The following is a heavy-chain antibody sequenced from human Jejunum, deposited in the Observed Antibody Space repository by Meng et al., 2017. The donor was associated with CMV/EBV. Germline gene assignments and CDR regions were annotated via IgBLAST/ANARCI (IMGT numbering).Heavy chain of an antibody. CDR3: AKDAGSFLDYYFDY. CDR2: RNPYTGDT. D-gene: IGHD1-26*01. V-gene: IGHV1-2*02. CDR1: YTFTGDY. J-gene: IGHJ4*02. Sequence: YTFTGDYVQWVRQAPGQGHEWMGYRNPYTGDTNYAQKFQGRVTMTRDTSTNTAYMELTRLRSDDTALYYCAKDAGSFLDYYFDYWGQGTRVTVSS.